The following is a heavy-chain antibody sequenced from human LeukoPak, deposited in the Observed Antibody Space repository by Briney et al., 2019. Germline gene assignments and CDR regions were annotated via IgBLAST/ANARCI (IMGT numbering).Heavy chain of an antibody. D-gene: IGHD3-9*01. CDR3: AKGLTGYSNYGMDV. Sequence: GGSLRLSCAASGFTFNNYAMTWVRQAPGKGLEWVSAISGTGSRTYYADSVKGRFTISRDNSKNTLYLQMKSLRVEHTARYYCAKGLTGYSNYGMDVWGQGTTVTVSS. CDR2: ISGTGSRT. CDR1: GFTFNNYA. V-gene: IGHV3-23*01. J-gene: IGHJ6*02.